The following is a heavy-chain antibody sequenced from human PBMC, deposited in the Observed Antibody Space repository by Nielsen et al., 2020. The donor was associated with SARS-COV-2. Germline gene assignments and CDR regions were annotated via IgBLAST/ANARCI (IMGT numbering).Heavy chain of an antibody. D-gene: IGHD2-21*02. CDR2: LTGDSGRV. V-gene: IGHV3-9*01. J-gene: IGHJ6*02. Sequence: GGSLRLSCAASGFTFLDYAMYWVRQPPGKGLEWVASLTGDSGRVAYADSVKGRFTISRDNAKNSLFLQMNSLRVDDTAFYFCARDVRPVVTSWIEFAMDVWGLGIAVTV. CDR1: GFTFLDYA. CDR3: ARDVRPVVTSWIEFAMDV.